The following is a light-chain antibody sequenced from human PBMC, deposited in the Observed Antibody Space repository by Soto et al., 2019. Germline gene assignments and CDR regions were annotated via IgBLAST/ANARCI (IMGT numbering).Light chain of an antibody. J-gene: IGLJ2*01. Sequence: QSVLTQPASVSGSPGQSITISCTGTSSDVGGYNYVSWYQQHPGKAPKLMIYNVSNRPSGVSNRFSGSKSGNTASLTISGLQDEDEGHYYGRSFTSTNAVLFGGGTQHTLL. CDR2: NVS. V-gene: IGLV2-14*01. CDR3: RSFTSTNAVL. CDR1: SSDVGGYNY.